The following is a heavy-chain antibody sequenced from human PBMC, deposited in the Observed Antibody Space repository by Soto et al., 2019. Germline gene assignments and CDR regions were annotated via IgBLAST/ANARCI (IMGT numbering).Heavy chain of an antibody. D-gene: IGHD6-25*01. V-gene: IGHV3-33*01. CDR2: IWYDGSNK. CDR1: GFTFGSYG. J-gene: IGHJ3*02. CDR3: AREGSERTGAFDI. Sequence: GGSLRLSCAASGFTFGSYGMHWVRQAPGKGLEWVAVIWYDGSNKYYADSVKGRFTISRDNSKNTLYLQMNSLRAEDTAMYYCAREGSERTGAFDIWGQGTMVTVSS.